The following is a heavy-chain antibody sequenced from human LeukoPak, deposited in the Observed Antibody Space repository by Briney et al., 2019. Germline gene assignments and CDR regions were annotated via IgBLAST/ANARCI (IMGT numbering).Heavy chain of an antibody. J-gene: IGHJ5*02. Sequence: PSETLSLTCAVYGGSFSGYYWSWIRQPPGKGREWLGEINHSGSTNYNPSLKSRVTISVDTSKNQFSLKLSSVTAADTAVYYCARAGRTKYYYGSGSPQGNWFDPWGQGTLVTVSS. CDR3: ARAGRTKYYYGSGSPQGNWFDP. V-gene: IGHV4-34*01. D-gene: IGHD3-10*01. CDR2: INHSGST. CDR1: GGSFSGYY.